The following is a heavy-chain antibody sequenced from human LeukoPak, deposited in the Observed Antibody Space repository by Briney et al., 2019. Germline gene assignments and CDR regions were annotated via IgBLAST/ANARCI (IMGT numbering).Heavy chain of an antibody. J-gene: IGHJ5*02. V-gene: IGHV1-8*03. D-gene: IGHD4-11*01. CDR2: MNPNSGNI. CDR3: ARGRATVTTHWLDP. CDR1: GYTFTSYD. Sequence: ASVKVSCKASGYTFTSYDINWVRQATGHGLEWMGWMNPNSGNIAYAQKFQGRVTITRNTSINTAYMELSSLTSEDTAMHYCARGRATVTTHWLDPWGQGTLVAVSS.